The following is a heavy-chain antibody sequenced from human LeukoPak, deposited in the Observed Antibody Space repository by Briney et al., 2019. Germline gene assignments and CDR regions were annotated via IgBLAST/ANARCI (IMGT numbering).Heavy chain of an antibody. CDR1: RASMSSFF. Sequence: PSETLSLTCTVSRASMSSFFWSWIRQPPGKGLEWIGHIHYSGTTKYNPSLTSRITLSMDTSKSQVSLRLTSVTAADPAMYYCAASGNSWWEGFFHDWGQGTLVSASS. J-gene: IGHJ1*01. CDR3: AASGNSWWEGFFHD. V-gene: IGHV4-59*03. CDR2: IHYSGTT. D-gene: IGHD2-8*02.